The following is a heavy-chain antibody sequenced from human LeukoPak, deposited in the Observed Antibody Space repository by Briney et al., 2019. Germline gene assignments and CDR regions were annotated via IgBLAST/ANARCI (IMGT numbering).Heavy chain of an antibody. J-gene: IGHJ5*02. Sequence: SETLSLTCTVSGGSISSSSYNWGWIRQPPGKGLEWIGSIFYSGSTYYSPSLKSRVTISVYTSMNQFSLKLSSVTAADTAVYYCARGHFGGPYCSGATCFKNWFDPWGQGTLVTVSS. V-gene: IGHV4-39*01. CDR1: GGSISSSSYN. CDR2: IFYSGST. D-gene: IGHD2-15*01. CDR3: ARGHFGGPYCSGATCFKNWFDP.